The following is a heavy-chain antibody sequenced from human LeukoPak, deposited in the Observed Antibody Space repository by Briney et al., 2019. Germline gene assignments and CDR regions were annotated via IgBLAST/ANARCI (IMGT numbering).Heavy chain of an antibody. J-gene: IGHJ4*02. CDR1: GYTFTSYG. Sequence: ASVKVSCKASGYTFTSYGMNWVRQAPGQGLEWMGWINTNTGNPTYAQGFTGRFVFSLDTSVSTAYLQISSLKAEDTAVYYCAREKAYYDFWSGHITEFDYWGQGTLVTVSS. D-gene: IGHD3-3*01. CDR3: AREKAYYDFWSGHITEFDY. V-gene: IGHV7-4-1*02. CDR2: INTNTGNP.